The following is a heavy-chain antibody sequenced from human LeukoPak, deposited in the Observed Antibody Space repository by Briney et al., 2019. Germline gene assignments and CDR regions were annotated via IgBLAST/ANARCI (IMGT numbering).Heavy chain of an antibody. CDR3: AREDCSGGSCYSDAFDI. D-gene: IGHD2-15*01. CDR1: GFTFSSYS. V-gene: IGHV3-21*01. Sequence: GGSLRLSCAASGFTFSSYSMNWVRQASGKGLEWVSSISSSSSYIYYADSVKGRFTISRDNAKNSLYLQTNSLRAEDTAVCYCAREDCSGGSCYSDAFDIWGQGTMVTVSS. J-gene: IGHJ3*02. CDR2: ISSSSSYI.